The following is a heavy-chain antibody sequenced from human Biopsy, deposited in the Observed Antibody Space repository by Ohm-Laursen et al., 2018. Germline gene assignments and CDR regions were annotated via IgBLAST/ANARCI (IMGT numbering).Heavy chain of an antibody. Sequence: TLSLTCSVSGGSVGDYFLSWIRLVPGKRPEWIGYTYYSGTSENNPSLRSQVTTSVDISRNQFFLNMKSVTDADTAVYYCAAFPFSGGPAFDIWGQGTTVIVSS. D-gene: IGHD2/OR15-2a*01. CDR2: TYYSGTS. J-gene: IGHJ3*02. V-gene: IGHV4-59*02. CDR1: GGSVGDYF. CDR3: AAFPFSGGPAFDI.